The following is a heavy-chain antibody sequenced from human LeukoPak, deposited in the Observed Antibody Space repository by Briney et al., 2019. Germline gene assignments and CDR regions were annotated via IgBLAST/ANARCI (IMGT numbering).Heavy chain of an antibody. CDR1: GFTFSSYS. D-gene: IGHD6-13*01. J-gene: IGHJ4*02. CDR2: ISSSSSTI. CDR3: ARDRGPRAAAGSFDY. Sequence: PGGSLRLSCAASGFTFSSYSMNWVRQAPGKGLEWVSYISSSSSTIYYADSVKGRFTISRDNAKNSLYLQMNSLRAEDTAVYYCARDRGPRAAAGSFDYWGQGTLVTVSS. V-gene: IGHV3-48*04.